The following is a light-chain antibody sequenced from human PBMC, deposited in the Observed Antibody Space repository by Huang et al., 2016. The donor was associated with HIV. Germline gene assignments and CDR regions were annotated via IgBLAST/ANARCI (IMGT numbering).Light chain of an antibody. J-gene: IGKJ3*01. CDR1: QSVGIY. CDR3: QQYERPPDT. V-gene: IGKV3-20*01. Sequence: EIVLTQSPGTLSLSPGERATPSCRTSQSVGIYLAWYQQKPGQAPRPLIDGASTRVTGIPDRFSGGGSGTDFTLSISRLEPEDFAVYYCQQYERPPDTFGPGTKVNIK. CDR2: GAS.